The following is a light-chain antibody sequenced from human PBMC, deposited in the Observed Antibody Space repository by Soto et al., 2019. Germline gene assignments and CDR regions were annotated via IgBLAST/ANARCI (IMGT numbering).Light chain of an antibody. J-gene: IGLJ1*01. Sequence: SYELAQLSSVSVAPGQTARISCGGNNIGSKSVHWYQQKPGQAPVVVVYDDSDRPSGIPERFSGSNSGNTATLTISRVEAGDEADYYCQVWDDNSDHHVFGTGTKVTVL. CDR1: NIGSKS. CDR2: DDS. CDR3: QVWDDNSDHHV. V-gene: IGLV3-21*02.